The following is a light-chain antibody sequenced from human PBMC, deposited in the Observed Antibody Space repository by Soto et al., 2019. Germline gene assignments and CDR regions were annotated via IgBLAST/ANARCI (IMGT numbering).Light chain of an antibody. J-gene: IGKJ2*01. V-gene: IGKV3-11*01. CDR2: DAS. Sequence: EIVLTQSPATLSLSPGERATLSCRASQSVSNYLAWYQQKPGQAPRLLIYDASNRATGIPARFSGSGSGTAFTLTISRLEPEDFAVYYCQQRYNWPPYTFGQGTKLEIK. CDR3: QQRYNWPPYT. CDR1: QSVSNY.